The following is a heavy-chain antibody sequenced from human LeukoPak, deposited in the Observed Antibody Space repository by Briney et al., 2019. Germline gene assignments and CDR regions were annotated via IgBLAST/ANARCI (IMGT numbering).Heavy chain of an antibody. CDR3: ARDEIVGALRGAFDI. CDR2: ISGSNGNT. D-gene: IGHD1-26*01. J-gene: IGHJ3*02. V-gene: IGHV1-18*01. Sequence: ASVKVSCKASGYTISTYGLGWVRQAPGQGLESMGWISGSNGNTQYAQKFQGRVTITTDTSTNTAYMELRSLRSDDTAVYYCARDEIVGALRGAFDIWGQGTMVTVSS. CDR1: GYTISTYG.